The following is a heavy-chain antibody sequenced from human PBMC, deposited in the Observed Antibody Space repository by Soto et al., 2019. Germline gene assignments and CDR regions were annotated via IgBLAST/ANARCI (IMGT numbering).Heavy chain of an antibody. Sequence: EVQVVESGGGLVQPGGSLRLSCGASGFTFSSYWMSWVRQAPGKGLEWVANIKQDGSEKYYVDSVKGRFSISRDNAKNSLYLQMNSLRAEDTAVYYCARVGQWLVTQYDYWGQGTLVSVSS. CDR3: ARVGQWLVTQYDY. V-gene: IGHV3-7*01. CDR1: GFTFSSYW. D-gene: IGHD6-19*01. J-gene: IGHJ4*02. CDR2: IKQDGSEK.